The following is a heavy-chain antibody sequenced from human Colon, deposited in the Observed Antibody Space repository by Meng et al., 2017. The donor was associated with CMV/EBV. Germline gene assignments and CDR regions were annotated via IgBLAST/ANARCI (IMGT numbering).Heavy chain of an antibody. J-gene: IGHJ4*02. Sequence: ASVSDGSYSWNWIRQSPGKGLEWIGYVRQSGSHYYNPSLKSRVTMSLDKSKNQFSLHLSSVTAADTAVYYCTRDHGDVFNDYYFQHWGQGILVTVSS. V-gene: IGHV4-30-2*06. D-gene: IGHD5-24*01. CDR2: VRQSGSH. CDR1: ASVSDGSYS. CDR3: TRDHGDVFNDYYFQH.